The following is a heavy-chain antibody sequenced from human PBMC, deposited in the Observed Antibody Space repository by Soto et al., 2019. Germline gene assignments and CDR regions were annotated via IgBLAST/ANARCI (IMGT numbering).Heavy chain of an antibody. J-gene: IGHJ3*02. CDR1: GFTFSSDW. V-gene: IGHV3-74*01. D-gene: IGHD5-18*01. CDR3: AREGGYSYGFTNAFDI. Sequence: PGGSLRLSCAASGFTFSSDWMHWVRQAPGKVLVWVSRINSDGSSTTYADSVKGRFTISRDNAKNTLYLQMNSLRAEDTAVYYCAREGGYSYGFTNAFDIWGQGTMVTVSS. CDR2: INSDGSST.